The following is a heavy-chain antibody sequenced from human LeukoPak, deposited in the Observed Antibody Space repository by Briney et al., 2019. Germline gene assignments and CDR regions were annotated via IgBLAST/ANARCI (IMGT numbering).Heavy chain of an antibody. CDR1: GFTFSSYS. J-gene: IGHJ5*02. V-gene: IGHV3-21*01. CDR2: ISSSSSYI. D-gene: IGHD4-17*01. CDR3: ARDLYGDYISYWFDP. Sequence: GGSLRLSCAASGFTFSSYSMNWVRQAPGKGLEWVSSISSSSSYIYYADSVKGRFTISRDNAKNSLYLQMNSLSAEDTAVYYCARDLYGDYISYWFDPWGQGTLVTVSS.